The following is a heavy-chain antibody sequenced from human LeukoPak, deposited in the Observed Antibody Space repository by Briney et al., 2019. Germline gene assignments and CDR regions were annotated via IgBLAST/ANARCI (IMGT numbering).Heavy chain of an antibody. D-gene: IGHD1-26*01. CDR1: GFTFSSYA. Sequence: GGSLRLSCAASGFTFSSYAMHWVRQAPGKGLEYVSAISSNGGSTYYANSVKGRFTTSRDNSKNTLYLQMGSLRAEDMAVYYCARGTPSGSYLDYWGQGTLVTVSS. V-gene: IGHV3-64*01. CDR2: ISSNGGST. J-gene: IGHJ4*02. CDR3: ARGTPSGSYLDY.